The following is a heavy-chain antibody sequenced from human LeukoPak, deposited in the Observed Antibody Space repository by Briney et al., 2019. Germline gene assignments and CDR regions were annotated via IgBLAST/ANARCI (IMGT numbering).Heavy chain of an antibody. Sequence: PSETLSLTCTVSGGSISSSSTYWGWIRQSPGKGLEWIGSIYYSGSTYYNPSLKSRVTISVDTSKNQFSLKLSSVTAADTAVYYCAPLPGSGCNNFDYWGQGTLVTVSS. CDR3: APLPGSGCNNFDY. CDR2: IYYSGST. J-gene: IGHJ4*02. V-gene: IGHV4-39*01. CDR1: GGSISSSSTY. D-gene: IGHD3-3*01.